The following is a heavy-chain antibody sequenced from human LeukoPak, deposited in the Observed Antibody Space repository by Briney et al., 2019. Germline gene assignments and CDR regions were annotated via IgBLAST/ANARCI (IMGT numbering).Heavy chain of an antibody. V-gene: IGHV3-7*01. CDR3: ARAIRGSAVDTGDR. D-gene: IGHD3-10*01. Sequence: GGSLTLSCAAAGFTVSRYWMRWVRQAQGKGLEGVANIKNDGSEEYYVDSVKGRFTISRDNARNSLFLQMNSLTVEGTAVYYCARAIRGSAVDTGDRWGQGTLVTVSS. J-gene: IGHJ4*02. CDR2: IKNDGSEE. CDR1: GFTVSRYW.